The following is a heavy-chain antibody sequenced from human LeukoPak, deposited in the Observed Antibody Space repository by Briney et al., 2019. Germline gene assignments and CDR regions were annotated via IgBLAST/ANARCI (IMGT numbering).Heavy chain of an antibody. CDR1: GFTFSSYG. CDR3: ARSELGYNYYYMDV. V-gene: IGHV3-23*01. J-gene: IGHJ6*03. CDR2: ISGSGGST. D-gene: IGHD3-10*01. Sequence: GGSLRLSCAASGFTFSSYGMSWVRQAPGKGLEWVSAISGSGGSTYYADSVKGRFTISRDNSKNTLYLQMNSLRVEDTAVYYCARSELGYNYYYMDVWGKGTTVTISS.